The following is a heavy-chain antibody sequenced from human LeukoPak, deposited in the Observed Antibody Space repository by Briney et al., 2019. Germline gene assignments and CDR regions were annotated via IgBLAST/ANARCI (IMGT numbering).Heavy chain of an antibody. V-gene: IGHV3-21*01. J-gene: IGHJ4*02. Sequence: TGGSLRLSCAASGFTFSSYNMNWVRQAPGKGLEWVSSISSSSYMYYAESVKGRFTMSRDNAKNSLYLQMNSLRVEDTAVYYCARDVGSDSSGGYYHYFDDWGQGTLVTVSS. CDR3: ARDVGSDSSGGYYHYFDD. CDR1: GFTFSSYN. CDR2: ISSSSYM. D-gene: IGHD3-22*01.